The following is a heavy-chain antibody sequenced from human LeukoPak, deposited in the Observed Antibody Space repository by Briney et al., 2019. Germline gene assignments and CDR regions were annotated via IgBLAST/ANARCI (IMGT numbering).Heavy chain of an antibody. CDR1: GYTFTIYG. CDR2: ISAYNGNT. Sequence: ASLTVSFTSSGYTFTIYGISWVRQAPGQGLEWMGWISAYNGNTNYAQKLQGRVTMTTDTATSTAYMELRSLRSDDTAVYYCARDQHYGDYDYWGQGTLVTVSS. J-gene: IGHJ4*02. D-gene: IGHD4-17*01. CDR3: ARDQHYGDYDY. V-gene: IGHV1-18*01.